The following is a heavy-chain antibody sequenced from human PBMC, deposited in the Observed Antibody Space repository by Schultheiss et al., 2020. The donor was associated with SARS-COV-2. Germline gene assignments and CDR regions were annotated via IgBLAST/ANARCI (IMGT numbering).Heavy chain of an antibody. CDR1: GGSITSAYS. V-gene: IGHV4-38-2*02. CDR2: ISHSGST. D-gene: IGHD5-12*01. CDR3: AISGYDALFDY. Sequence: SETLSLTCTVSGGSITSAYSWGWIRLPPAKGLEWIGSISHSGSTCYNPSLKSRVTISVDTSKNQFSLKLSSVTAADTAVYYCAISGYDALFDYWGQGTLVTVSS. J-gene: IGHJ4*02.